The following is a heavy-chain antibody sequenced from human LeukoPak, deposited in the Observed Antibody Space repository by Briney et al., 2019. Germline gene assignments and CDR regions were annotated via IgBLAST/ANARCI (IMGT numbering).Heavy chain of an antibody. Sequence: SETLSLTCNVSGGSISSYYWSWIRQPAGKGLGWIGRIYTSGRTNYNPSLKSRVTMSVDTSKNQFSLKLSPVTAADTAVYYCARGLAKWFGDPIIQYYYMDVWGKGTTVTVSS. V-gene: IGHV4-4*07. J-gene: IGHJ6*03. CDR1: GGSISSYY. CDR3: ARGLAKWFGDPIIQYYYMDV. D-gene: IGHD3-10*01. CDR2: IYTSGRT.